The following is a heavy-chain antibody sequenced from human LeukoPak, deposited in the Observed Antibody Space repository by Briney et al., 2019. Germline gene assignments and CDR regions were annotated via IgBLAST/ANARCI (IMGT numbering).Heavy chain of an antibody. V-gene: IGHV1-69*13. CDR1: GGTFGSYA. Sequence: GASVKVSCKASGGTFGSYAISWVRQPPGQGLEWMGGIIPIFGTANYAQKFQGRFTITADESTSTAYMELSSLRSEDRAVYYCARDLPYSSGGGIEPWGQGTLVTVSS. J-gene: IGHJ5*02. D-gene: IGHD6-19*01. CDR3: ARDLPYSSGGGIEP. CDR2: IIPIFGTA.